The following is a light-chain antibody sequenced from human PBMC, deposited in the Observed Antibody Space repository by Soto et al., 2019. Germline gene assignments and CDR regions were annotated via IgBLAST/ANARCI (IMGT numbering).Light chain of an antibody. CDR3: QTWSTGNVV. CDR2: LNSDGSH. V-gene: IGLV4-69*01. CDR1: SGHSSYA. Sequence: QLVLTQSPSASASLGASVKLTCTLSSGHSSYAIAWHQQQPEKGPRYLMKLNSDGSHSKGDAIPDRFSGSSSAAARYLTVPRLQSEDEADYSSQTWSTGNVVFGGGTKLTVL. J-gene: IGLJ3*02.